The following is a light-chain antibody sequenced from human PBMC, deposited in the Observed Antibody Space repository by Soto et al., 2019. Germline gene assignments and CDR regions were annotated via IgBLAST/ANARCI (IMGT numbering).Light chain of an antibody. J-gene: IGKJ1*01. Sequence: DIVMSQSPDSLAVSLGERATIDCKSSQSLLYNSNNRNYLAWYQQKPGQPPKLLIHWASTRESGVPDRFSGSGSGSDFTLTISSLQAEDVALYYCQQYLITPPTFGQGTKVEIK. CDR2: WAS. CDR1: QSLLYNSNNRNY. CDR3: QQYLITPPT. V-gene: IGKV4-1*01.